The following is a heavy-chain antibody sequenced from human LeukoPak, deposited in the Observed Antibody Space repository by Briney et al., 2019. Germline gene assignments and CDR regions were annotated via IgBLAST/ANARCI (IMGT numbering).Heavy chain of an antibody. Sequence: GGSLRLSCVASGFIFTAYSMHWVRQAPGRGLEWLSYINSGSDFISYADSEKGRFTISRDNAKSSLYLQMNSLTAEDTAVYYCVRDKNWAFDYWGQGTLVTVSS. CDR1: GFIFTAYS. CDR2: INSGSDFI. D-gene: IGHD7-27*01. CDR3: VRDKNWAFDY. J-gene: IGHJ4*02. V-gene: IGHV3-48*01.